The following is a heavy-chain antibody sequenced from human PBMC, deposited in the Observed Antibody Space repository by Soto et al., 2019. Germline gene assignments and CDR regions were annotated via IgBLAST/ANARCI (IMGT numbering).Heavy chain of an antibody. D-gene: IGHD1-26*01. CDR3: ARGGWGAYYLDT. V-gene: IGHV3-74*01. CDR2: IKYDESST. J-gene: IGHJ4*02. Sequence: EVQLVESGGGLVQPGGSLRLSCAASGFNFRNYWMHWVRQAPGKGLVWVSRIKYDESSTDYADSVYGRFIIPRDNAKNTVYMQMNSLRSEDTAVYYCARGGWGAYYLDTWGQGTLVTVSS. CDR1: GFNFRNYW.